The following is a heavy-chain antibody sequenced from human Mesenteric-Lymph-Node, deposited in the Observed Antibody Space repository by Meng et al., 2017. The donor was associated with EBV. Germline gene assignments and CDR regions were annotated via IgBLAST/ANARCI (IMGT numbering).Heavy chain of an antibody. D-gene: IGHD6-19*01. V-gene: IGHV3-23*01. CDR3: ARWLVRSEFDD. CDR2: ITAGGRT. Sequence: EVQLLESGGGLIQPGGSLRLSCAAAGFTFSSHGMSWVRQAPGKGLEWVSDITAGGRTYYADSVRGRFTISRDNFMNTLYLQMNSLRAEDTAVYYCARWLVRSEFDDWGQGTLVTVSS. CDR1: GFTFSSHG. J-gene: IGHJ4*02.